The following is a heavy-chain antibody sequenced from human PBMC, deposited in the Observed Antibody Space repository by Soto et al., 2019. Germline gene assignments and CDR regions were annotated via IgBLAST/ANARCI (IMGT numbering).Heavy chain of an antibody. V-gene: IGHV3-23*01. CDR1: GFAVSAYA. D-gene: IGHD5-18*01. CDR2: LSGDGTDP. CDR3: AQIPPTYTRKWFGF. Sequence: PXGCLGLSGASSGFAVSAYAMSWVRQTPEKGLEWVSTLSGDGTDPYYADSVKGRFTISRDNFRATLYLQMNSLRAEDAALHFCAQIPPTYTRKWFGFWAHGTPVTVSS. J-gene: IGHJ5*01.